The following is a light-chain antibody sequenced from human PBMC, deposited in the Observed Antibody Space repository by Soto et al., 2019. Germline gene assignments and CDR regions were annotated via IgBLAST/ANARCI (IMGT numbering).Light chain of an antibody. CDR1: SSDVGGSNY. CDR3: SSHTSSSTLV. V-gene: IGLV2-14*03. J-gene: IGLJ2*01. Sequence: QSVLTQPASVSGSPGQSITISCTGTSSDVGGSNYVSWYQQHPGKAPKLMIYDVSNQPSGFSNRFSGSKSGNTASLTISGLQAEDEADYYCSSHTSSSTLVFGGGTKLTVL. CDR2: DVS.